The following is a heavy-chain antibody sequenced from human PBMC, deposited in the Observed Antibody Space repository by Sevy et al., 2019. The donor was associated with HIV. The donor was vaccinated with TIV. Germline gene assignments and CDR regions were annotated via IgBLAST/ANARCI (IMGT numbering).Heavy chain of an antibody. CDR3: ARGRGDPRADCFDY. J-gene: IGHJ4*02. CDR2: ISGSSSYI. D-gene: IGHD2-21*02. CDR1: GFTFNSVW. Sequence: GGSLRLSCAASGFTFNSVWMIWVRQAPGKGLEWVSSISGSSSYIFYADSVKGRFTISRDNAKNSLYLQMNSLRAEDTAVYYCARGRGDPRADCFDYWGQGTLVTVSS. V-gene: IGHV3-21*01.